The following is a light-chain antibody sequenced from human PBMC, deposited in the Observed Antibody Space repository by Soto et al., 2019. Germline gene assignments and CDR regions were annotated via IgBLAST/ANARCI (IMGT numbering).Light chain of an antibody. Sequence: EIVMTQSPATLSVSPGERATLSCRASQSVSTNLAWYQQKPGQAPRLLIYGASTRATGIPARFSGSGSGTEFPLTISSLQYEDLALYYCQQYKNSPFTVGPGTKGDI. CDR1: QSVSTN. CDR2: GAS. V-gene: IGKV3-15*01. J-gene: IGKJ3*01. CDR3: QQYKNSPFT.